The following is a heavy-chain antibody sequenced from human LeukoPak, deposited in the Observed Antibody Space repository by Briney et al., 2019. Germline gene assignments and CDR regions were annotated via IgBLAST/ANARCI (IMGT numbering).Heavy chain of an antibody. D-gene: IGHD3-9*01. J-gene: IGHJ6*02. V-gene: IGHV4-4*07. CDR3: ARDHGYDILTGYYYYYGMDV. CDR1: GGSISSYY. Sequence: SETLSLTCTGSGGSISSYYWSWLRQPAGKGLEWIGRIYTSWSTNYNPSLKSRVTMSVGTSKNQFSLQLSSVTAADTAVYYCARDHGYDILTGYYYYYGMDVWGQGPTVTVSS. CDR2: IYTSWST.